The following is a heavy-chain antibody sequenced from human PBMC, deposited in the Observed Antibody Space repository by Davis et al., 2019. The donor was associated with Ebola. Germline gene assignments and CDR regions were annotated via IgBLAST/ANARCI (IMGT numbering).Heavy chain of an antibody. CDR3: ARDRASIVGATIHYYGMDV. Sequence: AASVKVSCKASGYTFTSYGISWVRQAPGQGLEWMGWISAYNGNTNYAQKFQGRVTITADESTSTAYMELSSLRSEDTAVYYCARDRASIVGATIHYYGMDVWGQGTTVTVSS. J-gene: IGHJ6*02. D-gene: IGHD1-26*01. CDR1: GYTFTSYG. CDR2: ISAYNGNT. V-gene: IGHV1-18*01.